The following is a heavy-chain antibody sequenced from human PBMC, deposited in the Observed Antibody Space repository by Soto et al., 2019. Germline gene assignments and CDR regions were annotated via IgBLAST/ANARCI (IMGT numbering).Heavy chain of an antibody. CDR3: AKGGSSSWYGYIDY. V-gene: IGHV3-74*01. CDR1: GYTFGNHW. Sequence: SLRLSCAVAGYTFGNHWMHWVRQAPGKGLEWVSRMNHDGGIINYADSVKGRFTVSRDNAKNTLYLQMNSLRDDDTAVYYCAKGGSSSWYGYIDYWGQGTLVTAPQ. D-gene: IGHD6-13*01. J-gene: IGHJ4*02. CDR2: MNHDGGII.